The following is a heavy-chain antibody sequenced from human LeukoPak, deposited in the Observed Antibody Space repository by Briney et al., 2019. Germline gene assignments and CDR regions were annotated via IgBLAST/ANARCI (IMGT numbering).Heavy chain of an antibody. CDR2: IYYSGST. V-gene: IGHV4-39*01. CDR1: GGSISSSSYY. CDR3: ARRDYSDDWFDP. J-gene: IGHJ5*02. Sequence: VKPSETLSLTCTVSGGSISSSSYYWGWIRQPPGKGLEWIGYIYYSGSTYYNPSLKSRVTISVDTSKNQFSLKLSSVTAADTAVYYCARRDYSDDWFDPWGQGTLVTVSS. D-gene: IGHD2-15*01.